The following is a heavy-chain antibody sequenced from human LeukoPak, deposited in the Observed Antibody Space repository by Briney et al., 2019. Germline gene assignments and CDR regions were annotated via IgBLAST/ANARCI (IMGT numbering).Heavy chain of an antibody. D-gene: IGHD3-16*01. J-gene: IGHJ4*02. CDR2: IFYSGST. V-gene: IGHV4-39*07. Sequence: SETLSLTCTVSSGSISTSNCYWGWVRQPPGKALEWIGNIFYSGSTYYNPSLKSRVTMSVDTSRNQFSLKLSSVTAADTAMYYCAKAKLGVGDSFDYWGQGTLVTVSS. CDR3: AKAKLGVGDSFDY. CDR1: SGSISTSNCY.